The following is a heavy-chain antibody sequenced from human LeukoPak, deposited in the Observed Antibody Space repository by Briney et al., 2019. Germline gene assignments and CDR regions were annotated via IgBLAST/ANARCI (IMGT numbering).Heavy chain of an antibody. CDR2: IYYSGST. Sequence: PSETLSLTCAVSGYSISSGYYWGWIRQPPGKGLEWIGSIYYSGSTYYNPSLKSRVTISVDTSKNQFSLKLSPVTAADTAVYYCARRDLLPFDYWGQGTLVTVSS. J-gene: IGHJ4*02. V-gene: IGHV4-38-2*01. D-gene: IGHD2-15*01. CDR1: GYSISSGYY. CDR3: ARRDLLPFDY.